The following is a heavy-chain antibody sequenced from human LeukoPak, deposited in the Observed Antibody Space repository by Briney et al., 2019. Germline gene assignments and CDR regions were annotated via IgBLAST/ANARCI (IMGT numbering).Heavy chain of an antibody. D-gene: IGHD2-2*01. CDR3: ARDPAIVVVPSDRYFDY. CDR2: ISRSSTSK. J-gene: IGHJ4*02. CDR1: GFTFSAYA. V-gene: IGHV3-21*01. Sequence: PGGSLRLSCEASGFTFSAYAMTWVPQAPGKGLEWVSSISRSSTSKYYVDSVKGRFTISRDNANNSLYLQMNSLRAEHTAVYFCARDPAIVVVPSDRYFDYWGQGTLVTVSS.